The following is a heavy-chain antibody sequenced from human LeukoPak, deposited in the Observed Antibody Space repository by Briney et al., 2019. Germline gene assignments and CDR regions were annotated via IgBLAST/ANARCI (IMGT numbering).Heavy chain of an antibody. CDR3: AKGRGIAVARTYDAFDI. CDR2: ISWNSGSI. Sequence: GGSLRLSCAASGFTFDDYAMHWVRQAPGKGLEWVSGISWNSGSIGYADSVKGRFTISRDNAKNSLYLQMDSLRAEDTALYYCAKGRGIAVARTYDAFDIWGQGTMVTVSS. D-gene: IGHD6-19*01. J-gene: IGHJ3*02. V-gene: IGHV3-9*01. CDR1: GFTFDDYA.